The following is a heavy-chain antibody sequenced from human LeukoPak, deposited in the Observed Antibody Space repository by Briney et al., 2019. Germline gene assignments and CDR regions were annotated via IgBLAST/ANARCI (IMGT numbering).Heavy chain of an antibody. D-gene: IGHD5-12*01. J-gene: IGHJ6*02. CDR1: GFTFSSYA. CDR3: AKRGGFNYYYGMDV. CDR2: ISGIGTNT. Sequence: GGSLRLFCAASGFTFSSYAMSWVRQAPGKGLGWVSVISGIGTNTYYADSVKGRFTVSRDNSKNTLYLQMNSLRAEDTAVYHCAKRGGFNYYYGMDVWGQGTTVTVSS. V-gene: IGHV3-23*01.